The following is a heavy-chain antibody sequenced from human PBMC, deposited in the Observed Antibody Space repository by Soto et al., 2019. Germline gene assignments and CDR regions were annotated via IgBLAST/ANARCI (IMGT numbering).Heavy chain of an antibody. CDR1: GGAFGSYS. J-gene: IGHJ6*02. V-gene: IGHV1-69*02. CDR2: INPSLGIP. D-gene: IGHD4-17*01. Sequence: QVQLVQSGAEVKKPGSSVKVSCEASGGAFGSYSITWVRQAPGQGLEWMGRINPSLGIPDYAQKFQGRVVITADKSTSTAYMELTSLKSDDTAGYYCAGGGDYGDYKLDVWGQGTTVTVSS. CDR3: AGGGDYGDYKLDV.